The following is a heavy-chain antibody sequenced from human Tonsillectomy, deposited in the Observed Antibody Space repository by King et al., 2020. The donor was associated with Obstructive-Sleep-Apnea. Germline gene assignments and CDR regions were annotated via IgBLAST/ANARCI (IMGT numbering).Heavy chain of an antibody. J-gene: IGHJ6*02. V-gene: IGHV4-61*01. D-gene: IGHD1-1*01. Sequence: QLQESGPGLVKPSETLSLTCTVSGVSVSSGSSYWSWIRQSPGKGLEWIGYIYYTWGSNYNPSLKSRVTISVDTSKNQFSLMLSSVTAADTALYYCARESGASATTRRMDVWGQGTTVTVSS. CDR3: ARESGASATTRRMDV. CDR1: GVSVSSGSSY. CDR2: IYYTWGS.